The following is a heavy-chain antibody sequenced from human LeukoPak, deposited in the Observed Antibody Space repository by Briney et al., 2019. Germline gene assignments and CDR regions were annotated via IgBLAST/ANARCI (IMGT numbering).Heavy chain of an antibody. V-gene: IGHV3-23*01. Sequence: PGGSLRLSCAASGFTFSIYAMNWVRQAPGKGLEWVSAISGSGGSTYYADSVKDRFTISRDNSKNTLYLQMNSLRAEDTAVYYCAKPSSSWYRDGFDYWGQGTLVTVSS. CDR3: AKPSSSWYRDGFDY. J-gene: IGHJ4*02. CDR1: GFTFSIYA. CDR2: ISGSGGST. D-gene: IGHD6-13*01.